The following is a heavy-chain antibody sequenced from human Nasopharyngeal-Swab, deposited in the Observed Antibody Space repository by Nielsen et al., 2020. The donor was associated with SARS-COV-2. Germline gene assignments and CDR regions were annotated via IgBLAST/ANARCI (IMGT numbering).Heavy chain of an antibody. J-gene: IGHJ6*02. D-gene: IGHD3-3*01. CDR1: GGSISSSSYY. CDR3: ARQFYDFWSGYPYYGMDV. V-gene: IGHV4-39*01. CDR2: IYYSGST. Sequence: SETLSLTCTVSGGSISSSSYYWGWIRQPPGKGPEWIGSIYYSGSTYYNPSLKSRVTISVDTSKNQFSLKLSSVTAADTAVYYCARQFYDFWSGYPYYGMDVWGQGTTVTVSS.